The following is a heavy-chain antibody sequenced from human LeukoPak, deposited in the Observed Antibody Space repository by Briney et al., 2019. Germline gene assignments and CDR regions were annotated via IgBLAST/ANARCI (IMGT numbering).Heavy chain of an antibody. D-gene: IGHD2-15*01. CDR3: ARGCSAVRCPADY. CDR2: ISLDGNIT. Sequence: GGSLRLSCAASGFTLSIYWLHWVRQAPGEGLVWVSQISLDGNITPYADSVKGRFTISRDNSKNTLYLQINALKAEDTAVYYCARGCSAVRCPADYWGQGSLVTVSS. CDR1: GFTLSIYW. J-gene: IGHJ4*02. V-gene: IGHV3-74*01.